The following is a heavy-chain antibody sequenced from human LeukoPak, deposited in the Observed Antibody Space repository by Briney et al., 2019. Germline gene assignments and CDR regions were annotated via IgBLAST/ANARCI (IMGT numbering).Heavy chain of an antibody. CDR3: ASRHHAYYYDSSGYEPFDY. Sequence: SETLSLTCTVSGGSISSSSYYWGWIRQSPGKGLEWIGSIYYSGSTYYNPSLKSRVTISVDTSKNQFSLKLSSVTAADTAVYYCASRHHAYYYDSSGYEPFDYWGQGTLVTVSS. V-gene: IGHV4-39*01. CDR1: GGSISSSSYY. J-gene: IGHJ4*02. CDR2: IYYSGST. D-gene: IGHD3-22*01.